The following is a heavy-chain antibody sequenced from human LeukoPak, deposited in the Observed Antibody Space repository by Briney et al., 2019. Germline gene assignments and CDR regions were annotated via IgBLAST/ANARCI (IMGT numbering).Heavy chain of an antibody. V-gene: IGHV3-30*03. Sequence: PGRSLRLSCAASGFTFSSYGMHWVRQAPGKGLEWAALISYDGSNNYYADSVKGRFTISRDNSKNTLYLQMSSLRAEDTAVYYCAASYYYDSSGYYSPGYWGQGTLVTVSS. J-gene: IGHJ4*02. CDR3: AASYYYDSSGYYSPGY. D-gene: IGHD3-22*01. CDR2: ISYDGSNN. CDR1: GFTFSSYG.